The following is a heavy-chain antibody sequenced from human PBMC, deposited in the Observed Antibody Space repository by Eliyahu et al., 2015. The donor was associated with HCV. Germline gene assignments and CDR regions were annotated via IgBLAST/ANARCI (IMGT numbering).Heavy chain of an antibody. Sequence: EVQLVQSGAEVKKPGESLKISCKGSGYNFGTYXIGWVRXMPGRGXXWMGIIYPGDSDPEYSPSFEGQVTISADKSISTAYLQWRNLKASDSAIYYCARHRFYGSGRSHNSFGMDVWGQGTTVTVSS. D-gene: IGHD3-10*01. CDR3: ARHRFYGSGRSHNSFGMDV. J-gene: IGHJ6*02. V-gene: IGHV5-51*01. CDR1: GYNFGTYX. CDR2: IYPGDSDP.